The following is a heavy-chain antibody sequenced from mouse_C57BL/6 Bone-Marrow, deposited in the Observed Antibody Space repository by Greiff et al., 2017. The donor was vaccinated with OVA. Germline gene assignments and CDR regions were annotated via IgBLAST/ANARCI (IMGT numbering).Heavy chain of an antibody. V-gene: IGHV1-64*01. J-gene: IGHJ3*01. CDR2: IHPNSGST. CDR3: ARGDYYGSRTWFAY. D-gene: IGHD1-1*01. Sequence: VPLQQPGAELVKPGASVKLSCKASGYTFTSYWMHWVKQRPGQGLEWIGMIHPNSGSTNYNEKFKSKATLTVDKSSSTAYMQLSSLTSEDSAVYYCARGDYYGSRTWFAYWGQGTLVTVSA. CDR1: GYTFTSYW.